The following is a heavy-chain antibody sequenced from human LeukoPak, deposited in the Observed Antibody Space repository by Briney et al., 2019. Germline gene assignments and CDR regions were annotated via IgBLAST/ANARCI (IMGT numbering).Heavy chain of an antibody. CDR1: GFTFSSYA. V-gene: IGHV3-23*01. CDR2: ISGSGGST. Sequence: GGSLRLSCAASGFTFSSYAMSWVRQAPGKGLEWVSAISGSGGSTYYADSVKGRFTISRDNSKNTLYLQMNSLRAEDTAVYYCAKDLTYCGGDCYPALYFDYWGQGTLVTVSS. D-gene: IGHD2-21*01. CDR3: AKDLTYCGGDCYPALYFDY. J-gene: IGHJ4*02.